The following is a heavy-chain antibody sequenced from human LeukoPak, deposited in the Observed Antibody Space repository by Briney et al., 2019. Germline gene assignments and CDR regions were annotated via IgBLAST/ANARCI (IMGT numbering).Heavy chain of an antibody. Sequence: SQTLSLTCAISGDSVSSNSAAWNWIRQSPSRGLEWLGRTYYRSKWYTDYGVSVRSRMTINTDTSKNQLSLQLNSVTPEDTAVYYCARGVQRRFDCWGQGTLVTVSS. CDR1: GDSVSSNSAA. V-gene: IGHV6-1*01. D-gene: IGHD6-25*01. CDR2: TYYRSKWYT. J-gene: IGHJ4*02. CDR3: ARGVQRRFDC.